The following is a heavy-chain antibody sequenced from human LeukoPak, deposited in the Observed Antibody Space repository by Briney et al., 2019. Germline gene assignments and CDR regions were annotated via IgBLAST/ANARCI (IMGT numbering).Heavy chain of an antibody. CDR2: IYYNGST. V-gene: IGHV4-59*01. CDR3: ARKGGHFDY. CDR1: GGSISYYY. D-gene: IGHD2-15*01. J-gene: IGHJ4*02. Sequence: SQTLSLTCTVSGGSISYYYWSWIRQSPGKGLEWIGYIYYNGSTNYNPSLKSRVTISVDMSKNQFSLKVTSVTAADTAIYYCARKGGHFDYWGQGTLVTVSS.